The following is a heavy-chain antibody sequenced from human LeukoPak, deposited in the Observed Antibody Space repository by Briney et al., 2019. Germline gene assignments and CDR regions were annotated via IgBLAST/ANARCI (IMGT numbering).Heavy chain of an antibody. J-gene: IGHJ4*02. CDR3: ARGPTVVTQYYFDY. Sequence: ASVEVSCKASGYTFTGYYMHWVRQAPGQGLEWMGWINPNSGGTNYAQKFQGRVTMTRDTSISTAYMELSRLRSDDTTVYYCARGPTVVTQYYFDYWGQGTLVTASS. CDR1: GYTFTGYY. D-gene: IGHD4-23*01. V-gene: IGHV1-2*02. CDR2: INPNSGGT.